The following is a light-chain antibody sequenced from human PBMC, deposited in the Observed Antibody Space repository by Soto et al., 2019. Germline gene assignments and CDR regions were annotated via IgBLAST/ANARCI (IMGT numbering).Light chain of an antibody. CDR2: GAF. CDR1: QSVTSNY. V-gene: IGKV3-20*01. CDR3: QQYGSSPWT. Sequence: EIVLTQSPGTLSLSPGERATLSCRASQSVTSNYLAWYQQKPGQAPSLLIYGAFSMATGIPDRFSGSGSGADFTLTISRLEPEDFAVYHCQQYGSSPWTFGQGTKVEIQ. J-gene: IGKJ1*01.